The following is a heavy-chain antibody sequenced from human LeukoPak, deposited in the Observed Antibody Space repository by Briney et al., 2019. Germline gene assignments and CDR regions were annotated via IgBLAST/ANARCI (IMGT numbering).Heavy chain of an antibody. CDR3: ARLLGESTIYDL. CDR1: GFILNTHW. J-gene: IGHJ5*02. V-gene: IGHV3-7*01. CDR2: IKQNGAVK. D-gene: IGHD3-16*01. Sequence: GGSLRLSCEASGFILNTHWMSWVRQAPGKGLEWVASIKQNGAVKHYVDSVKGRFIISRDNTEKSVSLQMNSLRDDDTAIYYCARLLGESTIYDLWGQGTLVTVSS.